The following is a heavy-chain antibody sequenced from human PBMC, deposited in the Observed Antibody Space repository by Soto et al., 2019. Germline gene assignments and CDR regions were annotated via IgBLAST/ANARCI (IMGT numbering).Heavy chain of an antibody. Sequence: GESLKISCKASGYNFTAFWIQWLRQMPGKGPEWLGKIDPSDSYTNYSPSFEGHATISTDNSITTAYRQWSSLRASDTALYFCRRVHENVFASWAQGTMVTASS. V-gene: IGHV5-10-1*01. CDR3: RRVHENVFAS. CDR2: IDPSDSYT. J-gene: IGHJ5*02. CDR1: GYNFTAFW.